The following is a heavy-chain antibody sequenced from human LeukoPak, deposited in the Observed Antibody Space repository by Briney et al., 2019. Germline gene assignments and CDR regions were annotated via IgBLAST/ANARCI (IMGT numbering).Heavy chain of an antibody. CDR3: ARDPPPSRYSYGQYYFDH. CDR1: GYTFTSYY. J-gene: IGHJ4*02. Sequence: ASVKVSCKASGYTFTSYYMHWVRQAPGQGLEWMGIINPSGGSTSYAQKFQGRVTMARDMSTSTVYMELSSLRSEDTAVYYCARDPPPSRYSYGQYYFDHWGQGTLVTVSS. CDR2: INPSGGST. V-gene: IGHV1-46*01. D-gene: IGHD5-18*01.